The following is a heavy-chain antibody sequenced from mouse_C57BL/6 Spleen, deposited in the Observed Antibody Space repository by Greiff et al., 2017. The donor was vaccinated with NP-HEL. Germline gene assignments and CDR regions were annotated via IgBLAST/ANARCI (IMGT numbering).Heavy chain of an antibody. CDR2: ISYDGSN. V-gene: IGHV3-6*01. CDR3: ARVPPLLAFDY. Sequence: EVQLQESGPGLVKPSQSLSLTCSVTGYSITSGYYWNWIRQFPGNKLEWMGYISYDGSNNYNPSLKNRISITRDTSKNQFFLKLNSVTTEDTATYYCARVPPLLAFDYWGQGTTLTVSS. J-gene: IGHJ2*01. D-gene: IGHD2-10*01. CDR1: GYSITSGYY.